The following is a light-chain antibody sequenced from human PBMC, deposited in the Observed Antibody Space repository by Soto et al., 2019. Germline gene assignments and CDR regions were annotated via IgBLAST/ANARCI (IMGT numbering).Light chain of an antibody. CDR1: SSNIGSNY. CDR3: AAWDDSLSGDYV. V-gene: IGLV1-47*02. CDR2: SNN. J-gene: IGLJ1*01. Sequence: QSVLTQPPSASGTPGQRVTISCSGSSSNIGSNYVYWYQQLPGTAPKLLIYSNNQRPSGVPDRFSGSKSGTSASLAISRLRSEDEADYYCAAWDDSLSGDYVFGTGTKVTVL.